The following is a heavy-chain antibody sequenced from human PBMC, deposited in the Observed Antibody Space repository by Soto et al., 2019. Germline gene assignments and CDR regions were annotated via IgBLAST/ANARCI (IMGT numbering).Heavy chain of an antibody. Sequence: SVKVSCKASGYSFSFYGINWVRQAPGQGLEWMGRIIPILGIANYAQKFQGRVTITADKSTSTAYMELSSLRSEDTAVYYCARSYDNYGPYDFDPWGQGTLVTVSS. V-gene: IGHV1-69*04. CDR1: GYSFSFYG. CDR2: IIPILGIA. CDR3: ARSYDNYGPYDFDP. J-gene: IGHJ5*02. D-gene: IGHD3-9*01.